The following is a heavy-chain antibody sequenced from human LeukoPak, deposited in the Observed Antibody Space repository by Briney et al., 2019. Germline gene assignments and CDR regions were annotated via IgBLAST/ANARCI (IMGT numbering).Heavy chain of an antibody. J-gene: IGHJ4*02. V-gene: IGHV1-2*04. CDR2: INPNSGGT. D-gene: IGHD6-19*01. CDR3: ARGMRQWLSPPDFDY. Sequence: GASVKVSCKASGYTFTSYYMHWVRQAPGQGLEWMGWINPNSGGTNYAQKFQGWVTMTRDTSISTAYMELSRLRSDDTAVYYCARGMRQWLSPPDFDYWGQGTLVTVSS. CDR1: GYTFTSYY.